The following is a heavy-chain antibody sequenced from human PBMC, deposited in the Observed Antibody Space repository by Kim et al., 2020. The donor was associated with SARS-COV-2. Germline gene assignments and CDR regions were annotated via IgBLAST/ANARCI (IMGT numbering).Heavy chain of an antibody. V-gene: IGHV3-23*01. Sequence: DSVKGRFTISRDNSKNTLYLQMNSLRAEDTAVYYCAKAIVVPAAIGAFDIWGQGTMVTVSS. CDR3: AKAIVVPAAIGAFDI. J-gene: IGHJ3*02. D-gene: IGHD2-2*01.